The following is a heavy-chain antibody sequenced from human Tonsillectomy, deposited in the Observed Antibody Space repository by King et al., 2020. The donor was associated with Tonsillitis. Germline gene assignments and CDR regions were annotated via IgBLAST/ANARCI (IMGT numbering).Heavy chain of an antibody. Sequence: VQLVESGGGLVTPGGSLRLSCASSGSTFSDHDMNWVRQAPGEGLEWVSSISSNSKYIHYADSVKGRFTISRDNAKNSLYLQLNCLRAEDTAVYYCAKDKGADYYDSSSGAFDIWGQGTMVTVSS. J-gene: IGHJ3*02. D-gene: IGHD3-22*01. CDR1: GSTFSDHD. V-gene: IGHV3-21*01. CDR2: ISSNSKYI. CDR3: AKDKGADYYDSSSGAFDI.